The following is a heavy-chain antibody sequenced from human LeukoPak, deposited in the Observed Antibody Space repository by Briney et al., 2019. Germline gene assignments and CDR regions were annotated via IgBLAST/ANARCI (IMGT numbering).Heavy chain of an antibody. V-gene: IGHV3-15*01. D-gene: IGHD1-20*01. J-gene: IGHJ4*02. CDR1: GFIFTDAW. CDR3: TTDRGISGTTDLDY. Sequence: PGGSLRLSCAASGFIFTDAWMTWVRQAPGKGLEWVGRIRGKAVGGTTDYAAPLKGRFTVPRDDSKNTFYLEMNSLKTEDTAVYYCTTDRGISGTTDLDYWGQGTLVTVSS. CDR2: IRGKAVGGTT.